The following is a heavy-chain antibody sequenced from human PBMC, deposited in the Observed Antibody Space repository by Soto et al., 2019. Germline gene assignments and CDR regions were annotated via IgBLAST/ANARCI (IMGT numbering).Heavy chain of an antibody. CDR1: GFTFSSYA. J-gene: IGHJ6*02. Sequence: EVLLLESGGGLVQPGGSLRLSCAASGFTFSSYAMSWVRQAPGKGLEWVSAISGSGGSTYYADSVKGRFTISRDNSKNTLYLQMNSLRAEDTAVYYCATLLLEAAAGMDVWGQGTTVTVSS. V-gene: IGHV3-23*01. D-gene: IGHD6-25*01. CDR3: ATLLLEAAAGMDV. CDR2: ISGSGGST.